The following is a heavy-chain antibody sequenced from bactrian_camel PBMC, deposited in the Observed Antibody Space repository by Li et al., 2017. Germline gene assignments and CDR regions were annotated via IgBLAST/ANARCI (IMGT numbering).Heavy chain of an antibody. Sequence: QVQLVESGGGLVPPGGSLRLSCAASGFTFSSYYMTWVRQAPGKGLEWIPSIYSDGRATYYADPVKGRIIISRDDAKTTLYLQMNNLKPEDTAKYYCEAGVCSVPPDGFWVRPVESWGQGTQVTVS. V-gene: IGHV3S6*01. D-gene: IGHD3*01. CDR1: GFTFSSYY. CDR3: EAGVCSVPPDGFWVRPVES. J-gene: IGHJ4*01. CDR2: IYSDGRAT.